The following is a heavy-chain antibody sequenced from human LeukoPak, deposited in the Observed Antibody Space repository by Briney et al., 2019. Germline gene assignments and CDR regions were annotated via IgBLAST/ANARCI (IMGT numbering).Heavy chain of an antibody. D-gene: IGHD1-7*01. V-gene: IGHV3-30-3*01. CDR2: IPYDGSNK. CDR1: GFTFSSYA. CDR3: ARGPGRTKPFFDY. Sequence: PGGSLRLSCAASGFTFSSYALHWVRQAPGKGLEWVAVIPYDGSNKYYADSVKGRFTISRDNSKNTLYLHVNSLRGEDTAVYYCARGPGRTKPFFDYWGQGTLVTVSS. J-gene: IGHJ4*02.